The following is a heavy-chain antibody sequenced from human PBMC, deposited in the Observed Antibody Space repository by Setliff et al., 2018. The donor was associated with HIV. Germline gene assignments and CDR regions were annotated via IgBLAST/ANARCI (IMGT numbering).Heavy chain of an antibody. CDR3: ARSSLIPVAGTGWFDP. J-gene: IGHJ5*02. CDR1: GGSFSGYY. D-gene: IGHD6-19*01. Sequence: SETLSLTCAVYGGSFSGYYWSWIRQPPGKGLEWIGQINRSGSTNYNPSLKSRVTISVDTSKNQFSLKLSSVTVADTAVYYCARSSLIPVAGTGWFDPWGQGTLVTVSS. V-gene: IGHV4-34*01. CDR2: INRSGST.